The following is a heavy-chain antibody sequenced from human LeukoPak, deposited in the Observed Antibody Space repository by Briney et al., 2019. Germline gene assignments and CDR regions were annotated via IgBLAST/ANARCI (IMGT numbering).Heavy chain of an antibody. CDR2: IYYSGST. D-gene: IGHD3-3*01. CDR1: GGSISSSSYY. J-gene: IGHJ2*01. V-gene: IGHV4-39*07. CDR3: ARDSATWYYDFWSGYYPSCWYFDL. Sequence: NPSETLSLTCTVSGGSISSSSYYWGWIRQPPGKGLEWIGGIYYSGSTYYNPSLKSRVTISVDTSKNQFSLKLSSVTAADTAVYYCARDSATWYYDFWSGYYPSCWYFDLWGRGTLVTVSS.